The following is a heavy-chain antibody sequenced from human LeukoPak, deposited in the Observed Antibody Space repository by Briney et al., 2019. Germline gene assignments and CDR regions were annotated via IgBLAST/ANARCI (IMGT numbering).Heavy chain of an antibody. CDR1: GYSFTRNW. CDR3: ARGYREYYYYYYMDV. D-gene: IGHD1-1*01. Sequence: GESLKISCKGSGYSFTRNWIGWVRQMPGKGLEWMAIIYPGDSDTRYSPSFQGQVTISADKSISTAYLQWSSLKASDTAMYYCARGYREYYYYYYMDVWGKGTTVTVSS. J-gene: IGHJ6*03. V-gene: IGHV5-51*01. CDR2: IYPGDSDT.